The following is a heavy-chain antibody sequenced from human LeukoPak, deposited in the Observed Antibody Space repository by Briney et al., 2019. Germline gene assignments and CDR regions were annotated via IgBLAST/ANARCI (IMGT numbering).Heavy chain of an antibody. CDR1: GFTVSSNY. CDR3: ARDPGGPHTVKWDAFDI. V-gene: IGHV3-53*01. D-gene: IGHD2-2*02. J-gene: IGHJ3*02. Sequence: GGSLRLSCAASGFTVSSNYMSWVRQAPGKGLEWVSVIYSGGSTYYADSVKGRFTISRDNSKNTLYLQMNSLRAEDTAVYYCARDPGGPHTVKWDAFDIWGQGTMVPVSS. CDR2: IYSGGST.